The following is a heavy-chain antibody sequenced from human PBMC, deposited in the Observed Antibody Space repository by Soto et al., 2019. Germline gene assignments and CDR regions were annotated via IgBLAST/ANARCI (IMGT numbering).Heavy chain of an antibody. CDR1: GGTFSSYA. Sequence: SVKVSCKASGGTFSSYAISWVRQAPGQGLEWMGGIILIFGTANYAQKFQGRVTITADESTSTAYMELSSLRSEDTAVYYCARVTLGYCSGGSCYGAFDIWGQGTMVTVSS. CDR3: ARVTLGYCSGGSCYGAFDI. CDR2: IILIFGTA. D-gene: IGHD2-15*01. J-gene: IGHJ3*02. V-gene: IGHV1-69*13.